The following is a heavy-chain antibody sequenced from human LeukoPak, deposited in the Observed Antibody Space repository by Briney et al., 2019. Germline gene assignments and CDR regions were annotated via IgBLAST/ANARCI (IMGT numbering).Heavy chain of an antibody. CDR3: AREEYGGNSEFDY. CDR2: IYTSGST. Sequence: SETLSLTCTVSGGPISSYYWSWIRQPVGKGLEWIGRIYTSGSTNYNPSLKSRVTMSVDTSKNQFSLKLSSVTAADTAVYYCAREEYGGNSEFDYWGQGTLVTVSS. V-gene: IGHV4-4*07. D-gene: IGHD4-23*01. J-gene: IGHJ4*02. CDR1: GGPISSYY.